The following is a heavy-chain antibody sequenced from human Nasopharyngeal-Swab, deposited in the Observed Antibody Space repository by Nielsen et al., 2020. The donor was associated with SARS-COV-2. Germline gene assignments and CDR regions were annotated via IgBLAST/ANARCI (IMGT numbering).Heavy chain of an antibody. Sequence: GESLKISCAASGFIFSSYWMHWVRQAPGKGLVWVSRIKSDESSTSYADSVKGRFTISRDNAKNTLFLQMNSLRAEDTAVYYCARESIAAAGPGMDVWGQGTTVTVSS. CDR3: ARESIAAAGPGMDV. CDR1: GFIFSSYW. J-gene: IGHJ6*02. V-gene: IGHV3-74*01. CDR2: IKSDESST. D-gene: IGHD6-13*01.